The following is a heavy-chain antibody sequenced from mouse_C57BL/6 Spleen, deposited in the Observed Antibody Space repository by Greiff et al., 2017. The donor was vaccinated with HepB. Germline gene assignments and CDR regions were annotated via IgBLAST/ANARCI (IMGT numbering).Heavy chain of an antibody. V-gene: IGHV3-1*01. CDR1: GYSITSGYD. Sequence: VQLKESGPGMVKPSQSLSLTCTVTGYSITSGYDWHWIRHFPGNKLEWMGYISYSGSTNYNPSLKSRISITHDTSKNHFFLKLNSVTTEDTATYYCARDGNFQAWFAYWGQGTLVTVSA. D-gene: IGHD2-1*01. J-gene: IGHJ3*01. CDR3: ARDGNFQAWFAY. CDR2: ISYSGST.